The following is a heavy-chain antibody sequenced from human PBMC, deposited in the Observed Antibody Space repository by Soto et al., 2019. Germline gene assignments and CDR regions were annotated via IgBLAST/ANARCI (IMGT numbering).Heavy chain of an antibody. CDR3: ARVPDR. J-gene: IGHJ5*02. D-gene: IGHD2-2*01. CDR1: GGSISSGDYF. Sequence: PSETLSLTCTVSGGSISSGDYFWSWIRQPPGKGLEWIAYIYSSGGPHYNPSLKSRVTISVDRSKNQFSLKLSSVTAADTAVYYCARVPDRWGQGTLVTVSS. CDR2: IYSSGGP. V-gene: IGHV4-30-4*01.